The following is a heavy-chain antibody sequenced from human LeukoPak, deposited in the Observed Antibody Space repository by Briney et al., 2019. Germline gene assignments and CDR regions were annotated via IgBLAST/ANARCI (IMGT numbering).Heavy chain of an antibody. Sequence: GGSLRLSCAASGFTFNSYAMSWVRQAPVEGLEWVSVISGTGSSTYYADSVKGRFTISRDNSKNTVYLQMGGLRAEDTARYFCAKDPRRYWGTLDYFDYWGRGTLVTVSS. V-gene: IGHV3-23*01. CDR2: ISGTGSST. D-gene: IGHD1-14*01. CDR1: GFTFNSYA. J-gene: IGHJ4*02. CDR3: AKDPRRYWGTLDYFDY.